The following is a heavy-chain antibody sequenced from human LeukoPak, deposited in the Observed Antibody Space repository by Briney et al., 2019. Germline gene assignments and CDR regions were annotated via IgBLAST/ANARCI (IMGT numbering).Heavy chain of an antibody. V-gene: IGHV3-23*01. J-gene: IGHJ1*01. D-gene: IGHD2-21*02. CDR1: GFTFSSYA. Sequence: GGSLRLSCAASGFTFSSYAMSWVRQAPGKGLEWVSAISGSGDSTYYGDSVKGRFTISRDNSKNTLYLQMNSLRAEDTAVYYCAKDSYCGGDCYPEYFQHWGQGTLVTVSS. CDR3: AKDSYCGGDCYPEYFQH. CDR2: ISGSGDST.